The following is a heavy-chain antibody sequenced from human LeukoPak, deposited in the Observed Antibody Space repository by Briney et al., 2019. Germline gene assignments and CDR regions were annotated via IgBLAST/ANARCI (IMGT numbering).Heavy chain of an antibody. Sequence: SVKVSCKASGGTFSSYTISWVRQAPGQGLEWMGRIIPILGIANYAQKFQGRVTITADKSTSTAYMELSSLRSEDTAVYYCASSLSYYDCWSGEEFDYWGQGTLVTVSS. CDR2: IIPILGIA. CDR1: GGTFSSYT. CDR3: ASSLSYYDCWSGEEFDY. J-gene: IGHJ4*02. D-gene: IGHD3-3*01. V-gene: IGHV1-69*02.